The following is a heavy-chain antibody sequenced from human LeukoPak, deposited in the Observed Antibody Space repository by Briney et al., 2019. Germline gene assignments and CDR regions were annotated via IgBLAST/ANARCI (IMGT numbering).Heavy chain of an antibody. CDR2: IIPIFGTA. Sequence: ASVKVSCKASGGTFSSYAISWVRQAPGQGLEWMGGIIPIFGTANYAQKFQGRVTITADESTSTAYMELSSLRSEDTAVYYCARDSYCSSTSCYRVGFDLWGRGTLVTVSS. V-gene: IGHV1-69*13. J-gene: IGHJ2*01. CDR3: ARDSYCSSTSCYRVGFDL. CDR1: GGTFSSYA. D-gene: IGHD2-2*02.